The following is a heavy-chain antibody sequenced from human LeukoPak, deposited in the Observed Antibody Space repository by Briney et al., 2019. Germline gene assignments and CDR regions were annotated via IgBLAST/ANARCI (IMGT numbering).Heavy chain of an antibody. D-gene: IGHD6-13*01. Sequence: GSLRLSCAASGFTFSSYSMNWVRQAPGKGLEWVSSISSSSSYIYYADSVKGRFTISRDNAKNSLYLQMNSLRAEDTAVYYCAKRAVTAAGPGNYFDYWGQGTLVTVSS. J-gene: IGHJ4*02. V-gene: IGHV3-21*04. CDR3: AKRAVTAAGPGNYFDY. CDR1: GFTFSSYS. CDR2: ISSSSSYI.